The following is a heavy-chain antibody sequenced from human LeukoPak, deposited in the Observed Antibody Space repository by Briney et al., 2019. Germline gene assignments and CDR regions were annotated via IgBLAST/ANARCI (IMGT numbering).Heavy chain of an antibody. V-gene: IGHV4-59*01. CDR1: GGSISSYY. D-gene: IGHD6-19*01. CDR3: ARPKVSGWYLGFDY. J-gene: IGHJ4*02. CDR2: IYYSVTT. Sequence: PSETLSLTCTVSGGSISSYYWSWIRQPPGKGLEWIGYIYYSVTTNYNPSLKSRVTISVDTSKNQFSLKLSSVTAADTAVYYCARPKVSGWYLGFDYWGQGTLVTVSS.